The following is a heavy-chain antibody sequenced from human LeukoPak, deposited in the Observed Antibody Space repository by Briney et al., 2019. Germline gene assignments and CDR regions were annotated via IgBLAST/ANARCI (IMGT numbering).Heavy chain of an antibody. CDR1: GFTFSSYA. D-gene: IGHD7-27*01. CDR2: ISGSGGST. V-gene: IGHV3-23*01. Sequence: GGSLRLSCAASGFTFSSYAMRWFRQAPGKGLEWVSAISGSGGSTYYADSVKGRCTISRDNSKNTLYLQMNSLRAEDTAVYYCAKDSGELTGDFWGPYYFDYWGQGTLVTVSS. J-gene: IGHJ4*02. CDR3: AKDSGELTGDFWGPYYFDY.